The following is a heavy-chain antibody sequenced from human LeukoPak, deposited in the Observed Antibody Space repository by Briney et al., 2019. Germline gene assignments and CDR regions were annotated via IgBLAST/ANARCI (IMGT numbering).Heavy chain of an antibody. J-gene: IGHJ6*02. CDR3: AKVEGYCSGTSCFTRIYYYGMDV. D-gene: IGHD2-2*02. CDR1: GFTFSSYG. V-gene: IGHV3-30*18. Sequence: PGGSLRLSCAASGFTFSSYGMHWVRQAPGKGLEWVAVISYDGSNKYYADSVKGRFTISRDNSKNTLYLQMNSLRAEDTAVYYCAKVEGYCSGTSCFTRIYYYGMDVWGQGTTVTVSS. CDR2: ISYDGSNK.